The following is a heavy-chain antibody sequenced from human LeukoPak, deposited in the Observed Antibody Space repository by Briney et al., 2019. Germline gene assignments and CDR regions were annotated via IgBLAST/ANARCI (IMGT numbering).Heavy chain of an antibody. V-gene: IGHV1-2*02. Sequence: GASVKVSCKASGGTFSSYAISWVRQAPGQGLEWMGWTNPNSGGTNYAQKFQGRVTMTRDTSISTAYMELSRLRSDDTAVYYCARVPRYGNYFDYWGQGTLVTVSS. J-gene: IGHJ4*02. D-gene: IGHD4-17*01. CDR1: GGTFSSYA. CDR2: TNPNSGGT. CDR3: ARVPRYGNYFDY.